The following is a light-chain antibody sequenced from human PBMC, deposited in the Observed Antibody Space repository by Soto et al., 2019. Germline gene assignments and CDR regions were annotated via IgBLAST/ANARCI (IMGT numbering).Light chain of an antibody. CDR3: SSFTTSSALV. CDR2: DVS. J-gene: IGLJ2*01. Sequence: QSALTQPASVSGSPGQLITISCTGTNSDIGYYNFVSWYQHHPGKAPKLMIYDVSNRPSGVSNRFSGSKSGNTASLTISGLQAEDEADYYCSSFTTSSALVFGGGTKVTVL. CDR1: NSDIGYYNF. V-gene: IGLV2-14*03.